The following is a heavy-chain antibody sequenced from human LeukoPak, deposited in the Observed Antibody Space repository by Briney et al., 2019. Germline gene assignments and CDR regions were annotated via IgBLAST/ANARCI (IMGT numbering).Heavy chain of an antibody. CDR3: ARLLGTVTTYDY. CDR2: IRPEGSGE. J-gene: IGHJ4*02. V-gene: IGHV3-7*01. D-gene: IGHD1-7*01. CDR1: GFTFISHW. Sequence: GGSLRLSCAASGFTFISHWMSWVRQAPGRGLQWVARIRPEGSGEYYLDSVKGRFTISRDNTKNSLYLQMKSLRAEDTVVYYCARLLGTVTTYDYWGQGTLVTVSS.